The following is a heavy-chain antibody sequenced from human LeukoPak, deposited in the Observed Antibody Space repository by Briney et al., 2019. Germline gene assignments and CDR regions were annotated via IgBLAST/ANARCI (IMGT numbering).Heavy chain of an antibody. V-gene: IGHV3-64*01. CDR2: ISSNGGST. CDR1: GFTFSSYA. J-gene: IGHJ6*03. CDR3: ARVAPIVVVPAAIYYYYYMDV. D-gene: IGHD2-2*01. Sequence: GGSLRLSCAASGFTFSSYAMHWVRQAPGKGLEYVSAISSNGGSTYYANSVKGRFTISRDNSKNTLYLQMGILSAEEMAVYYCARVAPIVVVPAAIYYYYYMDVWGKGTTVTVSS.